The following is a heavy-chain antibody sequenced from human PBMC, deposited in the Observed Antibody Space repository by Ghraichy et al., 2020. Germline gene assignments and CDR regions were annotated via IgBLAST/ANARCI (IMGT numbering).Heavy chain of an antibody. CDR2: ISSNGGST. CDR3: VKDPVRRQGAMASNWFDP. J-gene: IGHJ5*02. D-gene: IGHD1-26*01. CDR1: GFTFSSYA. Sequence: GGSLRLSCSASGFTFSSYAMHWVRQAPGKGLEYVSAISSNGGSTYYADSVKGRFTISRDNSKNTLYLQMSSLRAEDTAVYYCVKDPVRRQGAMASNWFDPWGQGTLVTVSS. V-gene: IGHV3-64D*06.